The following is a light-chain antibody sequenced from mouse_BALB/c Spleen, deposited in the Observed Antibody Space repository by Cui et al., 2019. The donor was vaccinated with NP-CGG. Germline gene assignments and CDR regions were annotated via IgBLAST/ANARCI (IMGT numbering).Light chain of an antibody. V-gene: IGLV1*01. CDR1: TGAVTSSNY. Sequence: AVLTQESAPTTSPGETVTLTCRSRTGAVTSSNYANWVQEKPDHLFTGLIGGTNNRAPGVPARFSGSLIGDKAALTLTGAQTEDEAIYFCALWYSNHWVFGGGTKLTVL. CDR2: GTN. J-gene: IGLJ1*01. CDR3: ALWYSNHWV.